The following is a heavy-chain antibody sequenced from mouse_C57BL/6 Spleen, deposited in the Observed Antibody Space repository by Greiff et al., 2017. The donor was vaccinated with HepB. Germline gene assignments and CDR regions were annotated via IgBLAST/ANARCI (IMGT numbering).Heavy chain of an antibody. D-gene: IGHD1-1*01. V-gene: IGHV1-64*01. CDR2: IHPNSGST. Sequence: QVQLKQPGAELVKPGASVKLSCKASGYTFTSYWMHWVKQRPGQGLEWIGMIHPNSGSTNYNEKFKSKATLTVDKSSSTAYMQLSSLTSEDSAVYYCAREPRTTVVATDAYWGQGTLVTVSA. CDR3: AREPRTTVVATDAY. CDR1: GYTFTSYW. J-gene: IGHJ3*01.